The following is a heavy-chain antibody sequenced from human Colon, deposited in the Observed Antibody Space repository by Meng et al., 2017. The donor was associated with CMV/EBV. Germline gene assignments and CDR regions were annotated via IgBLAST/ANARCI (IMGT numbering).Heavy chain of an antibody. D-gene: IGHD3-16*01. CDR2: MDPTTGRT. J-gene: IGHJ1*01. CDR3: ASHSSYVWGSHH. Sequence: QVQLVQSGAEVRTPGAPGKVSCKASGYSCTGYYRHWVRQAPGQGLEWMGWMDPTTGRTDYAQKFQGTVTMTRDTSISTAYLELSRLTSDDTAVYYCASHSSYVWGSHHWGQGTLVTVSS. CDR1: GYSCTGYY. V-gene: IGHV1-2*02.